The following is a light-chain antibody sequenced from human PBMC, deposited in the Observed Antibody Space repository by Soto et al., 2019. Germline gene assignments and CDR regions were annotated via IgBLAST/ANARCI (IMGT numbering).Light chain of an antibody. CDR3: APWDDSLNGPV. V-gene: IGLV1-44*01. CDR1: TSNIGSNT. J-gene: IGLJ3*02. Sequence: QSVLTQPPSASGTPGQRVTISCSGSTSNIGSNTVNWYQQLPGTAPKPLIYANNQRPSGVPDRFSGSKSGTSASLAISGLQSEEEADYYCAPWDDSLNGPVFGGGTKLTVL. CDR2: ANN.